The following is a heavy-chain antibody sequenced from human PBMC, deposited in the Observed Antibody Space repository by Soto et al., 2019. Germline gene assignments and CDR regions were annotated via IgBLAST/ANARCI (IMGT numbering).Heavy chain of an antibody. CDR2: IYYSGST. CDR3: ARTYLTMWGSAECHGMAV. V-gene: IGHV4-59*01. J-gene: IGHJ6*02. D-gene: IGHD3-10*02. CDR1: GGSSSRYD. Sequence: SETLSLTCTVSGGSSSRYDRSWIRQPPGKGLEWIGYIYYSGSTNYNPSLKSRVTISVDTSKNQFSLKLSSVTAADTAVYYCARTYLTMWGSAECHGMAVRARGTTVTGSS.